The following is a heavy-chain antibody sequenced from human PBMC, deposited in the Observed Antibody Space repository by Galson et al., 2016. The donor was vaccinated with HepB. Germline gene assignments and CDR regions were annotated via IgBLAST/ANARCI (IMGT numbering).Heavy chain of an antibody. CDR2: IYSGGST. D-gene: IGHD3-10*01. CDR3: ATKQEGITMIRGVTVDYYGMDV. CDR1: GFTFGDYA. Sequence: SLRLSCAGSGFTFGDYAMSWFRQAPGKGLEWVSVIYSGGSTYYTDSVKGRFTISRDNSKNTVYLQMNSLRAEDTAMYHCATKQEGITMIRGVTVDYYGMDVWGQGTTVTVSS. J-gene: IGHJ6*02. V-gene: IGHV3-53*01.